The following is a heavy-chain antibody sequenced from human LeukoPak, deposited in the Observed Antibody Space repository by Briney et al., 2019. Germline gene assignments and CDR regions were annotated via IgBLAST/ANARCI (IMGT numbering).Heavy chain of an antibody. Sequence: GGSLRLSCAASGFTFSSYAMSWVRQAPGKGLEWVSAISGSGGSTYYADSVKGRFTISRDNAKNTLYLQMNSLRSEDTAVYYCAREGPGGDFWSGPPLYCFDYWGQGTLVTVSS. V-gene: IGHV3-23*01. J-gene: IGHJ4*02. CDR3: AREGPGGDFWSGPPLYCFDY. CDR2: ISGSGGST. CDR1: GFTFSSYA. D-gene: IGHD3-3*01.